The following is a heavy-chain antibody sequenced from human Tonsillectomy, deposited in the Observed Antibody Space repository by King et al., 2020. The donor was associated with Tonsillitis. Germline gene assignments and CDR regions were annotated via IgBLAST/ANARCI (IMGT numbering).Heavy chain of an antibody. J-gene: IGHJ3*02. Sequence: VQLVESGGGVVRPGGSLRLSCAASGFTFDDYGMSWVRQAPGKGLEWVSGINWNGGSTGYADSVKGRFTISRDNAKNSLYLQMNSLRAEDTALYHCARAMMATQQENEDAFDIWGQGTMVTVSS. V-gene: IGHV3-20*01. D-gene: IGHD5-24*01. CDR1: GFTFDDYG. CDR3: ARAMMATQQENEDAFDI. CDR2: INWNGGST.